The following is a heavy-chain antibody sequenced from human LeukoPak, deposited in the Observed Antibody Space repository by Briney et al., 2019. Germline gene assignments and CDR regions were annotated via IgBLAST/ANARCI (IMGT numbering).Heavy chain of an antibody. V-gene: IGHV3-30*18. CDR3: AKRPSDYGDYVSYFDY. CDR2: ISDDGRSK. J-gene: IGHJ4*02. CDR1: GFTFIRYG. D-gene: IGHD4-17*01. Sequence: GGSLRLSCASSGFTFIRYGMHWVREAPGKGLEWVGGISDDGRSKDSADSVKGRFTISRDNSKDTLYLQMNSLRAEDTAVYYCAKRPSDYGDYVSYFDYWGQGTLVTVSS.